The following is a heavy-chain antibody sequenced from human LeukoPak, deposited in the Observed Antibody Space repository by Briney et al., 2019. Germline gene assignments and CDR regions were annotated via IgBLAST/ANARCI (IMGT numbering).Heavy chain of an antibody. D-gene: IGHD3-16*02. J-gene: IGHJ5*02. V-gene: IGHV3-74*01. CDR1: GFTFSTYW. CDR2: IKSDGGT. CDR3: ARAPSEMGGYTLEYFDP. Sequence: GGSLRLSCAASGFTFSTYWMHWVRQAPGKGLVWVSRIKSDGGTNYADSVKGRLTISRDNAKKTVSLQMNSVRPEDTGVYYCARAPSEMGGYTLEYFDPWGQGTLVTVSS.